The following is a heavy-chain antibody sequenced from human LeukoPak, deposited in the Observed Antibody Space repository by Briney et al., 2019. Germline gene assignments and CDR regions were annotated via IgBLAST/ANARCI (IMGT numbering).Heavy chain of an antibody. V-gene: IGHV4-59*01. CDR3: ASMVRGAPYWYGVDV. D-gene: IGHD3-10*01. CDR2: MHDSGIS. Sequence: SETLSLTYSVSGGSFSNYYWIWIRQPPGKGLECIGYMHDSGISDYNPSLKSRVTISLDASKSQFSLKLSSVTAADTAVYYCASMVRGAPYWYGVDVWGQGTTVTVSS. CDR1: GGSFSNYY. J-gene: IGHJ6*02.